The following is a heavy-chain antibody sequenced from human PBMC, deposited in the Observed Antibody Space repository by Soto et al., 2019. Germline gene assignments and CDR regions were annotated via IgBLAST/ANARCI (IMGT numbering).Heavy chain of an antibody. J-gene: IGHJ4*02. CDR2: ISYDGRNE. CDR3: ARGNDYDSATFDY. CDR1: GFTFSTYG. V-gene: IGHV3-30*03. Sequence: GGSLRLSCEASGFTFSTYGMHWVRQAPGKGLEWVAVISYDGRNENYVDSVKGRFTISRDNSKNTLYLQINSLRIDDTAVFYCARGNDYDSATFDYWGQGAQVTVSS. D-gene: IGHD2-15*01.